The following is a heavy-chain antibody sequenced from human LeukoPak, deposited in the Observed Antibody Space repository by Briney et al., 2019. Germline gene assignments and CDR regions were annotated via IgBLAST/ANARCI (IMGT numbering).Heavy chain of an antibody. Sequence: SETLSLTCTASGGSINSRDYNWGWIRQPPGKGLEWIGNMYYSGSTSYKTSLKSRVTISVDTSKNQLSLKLSSVTAADTAVYYCARLGNRDWFDPWGQGTLVTVSS. D-gene: IGHD2/OR15-2a*01. V-gene: IGHV4-39*01. CDR2: MYYSGST. CDR1: GGSINSRDYN. J-gene: IGHJ5*02. CDR3: ARLGNRDWFDP.